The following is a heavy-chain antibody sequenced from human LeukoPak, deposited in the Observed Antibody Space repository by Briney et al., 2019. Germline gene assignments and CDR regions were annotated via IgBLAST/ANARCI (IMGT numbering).Heavy chain of an antibody. CDR2: IKQDGSEK. CDR3: ARALYGGNANFNY. D-gene: IGHD4-23*01. J-gene: IGHJ4*02. Sequence: SGGSLRLSCVASGFTFSTYGMHWVRQAPGKGLEWVANIKQDGSEKFYVDSVKGQFTISRDNAKNSLYLQMNSLRAEDTAVYYCARALYGGNANFNYWGQGTLVTVSS. CDR1: GFTFSTYG. V-gene: IGHV3-7*03.